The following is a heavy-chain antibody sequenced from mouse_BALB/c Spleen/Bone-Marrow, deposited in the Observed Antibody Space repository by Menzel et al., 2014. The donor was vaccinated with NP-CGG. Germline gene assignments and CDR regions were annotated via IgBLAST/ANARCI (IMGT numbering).Heavy chain of an antibody. D-gene: IGHD2-1*01. V-gene: IGHV1-81*01. CDR2: IYPGSGST. Sequence: QVQLQQSGPEQVKPGASVKMSCKASGYTFTDYVITWVRQRTGQGLEWIGEIYPGSGSTYYNEKFKGKATLTADKSSNTAYMQLGSLTSEDSAVYFCARLDGNYRYAMDYWGQGTSVTVSS. J-gene: IGHJ4*01. CDR1: GYTFTDYV. CDR3: ARLDGNYRYAMDY.